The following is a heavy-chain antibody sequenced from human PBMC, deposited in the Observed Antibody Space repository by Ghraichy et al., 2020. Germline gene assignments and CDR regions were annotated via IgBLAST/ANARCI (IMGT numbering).Heavy chain of an antibody. V-gene: IGHV4-34*01. Sequence: SETLSLTCAVYGGSFSGYYLSWIRQPPGKGLEWIGEINHSGSTNYNPSLKSRVTISVDTSYNQFSLKLSSVTAADTAGYYCPRGMGPDNCSSTSCYTREDYRGQGTLVTVSP. CDR3: PRGMGPDNCSSTSCYTREDY. J-gene: IGHJ4*02. CDR1: GGSFSGYY. D-gene: IGHD2-2*02. CDR2: INHSGST.